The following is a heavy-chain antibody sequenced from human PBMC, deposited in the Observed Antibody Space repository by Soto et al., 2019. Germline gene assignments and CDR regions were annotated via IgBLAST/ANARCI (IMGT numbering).Heavy chain of an antibody. CDR2: IWHDGGNK. J-gene: IGHJ4*02. CDR3: AREKTHWYSFDY. D-gene: IGHD6-13*01. Sequence: GGSLRLSCAASGFTFSNYGMHWVRQAPGKGLEWVAVIWHDGGNKYYTDSVKGRFTISRDNAKNTLYLQMNSLRAEDTAVYYCAREKTHWYSFDYWGLGTLVTVSS. CDR1: GFTFSNYG. V-gene: IGHV3-33*01.